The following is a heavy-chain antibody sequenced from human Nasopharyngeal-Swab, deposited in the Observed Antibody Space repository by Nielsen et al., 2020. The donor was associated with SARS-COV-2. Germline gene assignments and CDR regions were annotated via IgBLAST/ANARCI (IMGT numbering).Heavy chain of an antibody. V-gene: IGHV3-21*01. D-gene: IGHD2-15*01. CDR3: ARDCSGGSCRYGMDV. J-gene: IGHJ6*02. Sequence: GESLMISCAASGFTFSSYSMNWVRQAPGKGLEWVSAITSSSTYTYYADSVKGRFTISRDNARNSLYLQMNSLRAEDTAVYYCARDCSGGSCRYGMDVWGQGTTVTVSS. CDR2: ITSSSTYT. CDR1: GFTFSSYS.